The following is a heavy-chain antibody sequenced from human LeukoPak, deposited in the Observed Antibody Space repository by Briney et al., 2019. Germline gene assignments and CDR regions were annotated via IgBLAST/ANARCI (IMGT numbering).Heavy chain of an antibody. J-gene: IGHJ6*02. CDR2: IFYSGST. Sequence: PSQTLSLTCTVSGGSISSGGYYWSWIRQHPGKGLEWIGYIFYSGSTYYNPSLKSRVTISVDTSKNQFSLKLSSVTAADTAVYYCARDSMQTYYYYGMDVWGQGTTVTVSS. V-gene: IGHV4-31*03. CDR1: GGSISSGGYY. CDR3: ARDSMQTYYYYGMDV. D-gene: IGHD2-8*01.